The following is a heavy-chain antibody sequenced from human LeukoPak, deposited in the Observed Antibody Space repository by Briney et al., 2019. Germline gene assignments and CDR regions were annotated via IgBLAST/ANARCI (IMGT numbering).Heavy chain of an antibody. J-gene: IGHJ5*02. CDR1: GGSFSGYY. V-gene: IGHV4-34*01. D-gene: IGHD6-13*01. CDR3: ARGSSSWYTHFRFDP. CDR2: INHSGST. Sequence: SETLSLTCAVYGGSFSGYYWSWIRQPPGKGLEWIGEINHSGSTNYNPSLKSRVTISVDTSKNQFSLKLSSVTAADTAVYYCARGSSSWYTHFRFDPWGQGTLVTVSS.